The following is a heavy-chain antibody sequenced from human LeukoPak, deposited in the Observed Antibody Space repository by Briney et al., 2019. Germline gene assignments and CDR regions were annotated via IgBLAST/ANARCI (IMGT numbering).Heavy chain of an antibody. Sequence: SETLSLTCTVSGGSISSYYWSWIRQPPGKGLEWIGYIYYSGSTNYNPSLKSRVTISVDTSKNQFSLKLSSVTAADTAVYYCARDPGGIAVAAYYFDYWGQGTLVTVSS. CDR1: GGSISSYY. D-gene: IGHD6-19*01. J-gene: IGHJ4*02. V-gene: IGHV4-59*01. CDR2: IYYSGST. CDR3: ARDPGGIAVAAYYFDY.